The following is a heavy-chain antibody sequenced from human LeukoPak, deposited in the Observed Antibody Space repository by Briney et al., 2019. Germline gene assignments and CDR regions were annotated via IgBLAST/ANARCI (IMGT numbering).Heavy chain of an antibody. J-gene: IGHJ4*02. CDR2: MNPNSGNT. Sequence: ASVKVSCKASGYTFTSYDINWVRQATGQGLEWMGWMNPNSGNTGYAQKFQGRVTMTRNTSISTAYMELSSLRPEDTAVYYCARGRIAVAGGDYWGQGTLVTVSS. V-gene: IGHV1-8*01. CDR3: ARGRIAVAGGDY. D-gene: IGHD6-19*01. CDR1: GYTFTSYD.